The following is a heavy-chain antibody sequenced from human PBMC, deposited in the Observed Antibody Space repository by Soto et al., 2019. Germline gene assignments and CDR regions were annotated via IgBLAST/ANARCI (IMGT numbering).Heavy chain of an antibody. CDR1: GFTFSSYV. Sequence: GGSLRLSCAPSGFTFSSYVMHWVRQAPGKGLEWVAVIWYDGSNKYYADSVKGRFTISRDNSKNTLYLQMNSLRAEDTAVYYCARESLAAVAGTCWFDPWGKVTLVTVSS. CDR2: IWYDGSNK. J-gene: IGHJ5*02. D-gene: IGHD6-19*01. V-gene: IGHV3-33*01. CDR3: ARESLAAVAGTCWFDP.